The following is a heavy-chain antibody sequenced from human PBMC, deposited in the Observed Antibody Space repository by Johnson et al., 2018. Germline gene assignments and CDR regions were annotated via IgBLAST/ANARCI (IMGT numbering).Heavy chain of an antibody. D-gene: IGHD3-10*01. V-gene: IGHV3-30*03. CDR1: GFSFSNHV. CDR3: ATGAISGVIYREFFQH. Sequence: QVQLVQSGGGLVQPGGSLRLSCSASGFSFSNHVMHWVRQAQGKGLEWVAVTSNDEGIKYYVDSVKGRFTISRDNPKGTLYLQRNSLRAEDTAVYYCATGAISGVIYREFFQHWGQGTLVTVSS. J-gene: IGHJ1*01. CDR2: TSNDEGIK.